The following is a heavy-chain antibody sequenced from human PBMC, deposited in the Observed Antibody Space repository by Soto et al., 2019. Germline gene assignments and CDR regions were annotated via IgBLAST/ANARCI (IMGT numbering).Heavy chain of an antibody. J-gene: IGHJ4*02. CDR1: DDSISSGGYY. CDR2: IYYSGLT. Sequence: QVQLQESGPGLVKPSQTLSLTCIVSDDSISSGGYYWTWIRQRPGKGLEWIGYIYYSGLTLSNPSLKSRVNISVDKSKNQFSLNLSSVTAAATAVYYCAKKLDYWGQGTLVAVSS. V-gene: IGHV4-31*03. CDR3: AKKLDY.